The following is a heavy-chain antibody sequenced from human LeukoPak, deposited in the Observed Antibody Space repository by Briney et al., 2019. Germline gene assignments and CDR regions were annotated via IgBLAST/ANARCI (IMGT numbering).Heavy chain of an antibody. Sequence: ASVKVSCKGSGFTFSNSAIQWVRQARGQRLEWIGWIIVGSGRTHYAQNLQERLTITRDMSTSTVYMELSSLRSEDTAVYYCARDGPNYGDYVLTSFEYYYYYMDVWGKGTTVTVSS. J-gene: IGHJ6*03. V-gene: IGHV1-58*02. CDR1: GFTFSNSA. CDR2: IIVGSGRT. CDR3: ARDGPNYGDYVLTSFEYYYYYMDV. D-gene: IGHD4-17*01.